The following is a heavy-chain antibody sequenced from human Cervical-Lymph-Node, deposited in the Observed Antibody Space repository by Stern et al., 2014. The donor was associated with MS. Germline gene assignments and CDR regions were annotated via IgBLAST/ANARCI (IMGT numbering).Heavy chain of an antibody. CDR1: GFTFSSFS. Sequence: VQLVESGGGVVQPGKSLRLSCAASGFTFSSFSIHWFRQAPGKGPEWVAAISYDGTKKFYAESLKGRFTISRDNSKNTLYLEMNSLRPEDTAVYYCARDPFWGQGTMVIVSS. J-gene: IGHJ3*01. V-gene: IGHV3-30-3*01. CDR3: ARDPF. CDR2: ISYDGTKK.